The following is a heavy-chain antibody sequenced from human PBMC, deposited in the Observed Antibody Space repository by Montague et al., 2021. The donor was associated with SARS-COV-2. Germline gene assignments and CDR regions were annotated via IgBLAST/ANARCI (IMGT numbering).Heavy chain of an antibody. J-gene: IGHJ2*01. V-gene: IGHV4-59*13. D-gene: IGHD2-21*01. CDR2: IYYSGSVTT. Sequence: SETLSLTCSVSGGSINNYYWGWVRQSPGKGLEWIGYIYYSGSVTTSYXXXLKSRVSISVDTSENQFSLKLTSVTAADTAVYYCARRGGGEVFARFMYWYFDVWGRGSLVTVSS. CDR3: ARRGGGEVFARFMYWYFDV. CDR1: GGSINNYY.